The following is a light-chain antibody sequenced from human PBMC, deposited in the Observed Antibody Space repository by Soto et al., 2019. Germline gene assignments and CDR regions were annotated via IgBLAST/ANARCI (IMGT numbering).Light chain of an antibody. CDR3: CSYAGSSTSYV. CDR2: DVS. CDR1: SSDIGTYNF. Sequence: LTQPASVSGSPGQSITISCTGTSSDIGTYNFVSWYQQHPGKAPQLLIYDVSFRPSGVSDRFSGSKSGNTASLTISGLQAEDEADYYCCSYAGSSTSYVFGTGTKVTVL. V-gene: IGLV2-23*02. J-gene: IGLJ1*01.